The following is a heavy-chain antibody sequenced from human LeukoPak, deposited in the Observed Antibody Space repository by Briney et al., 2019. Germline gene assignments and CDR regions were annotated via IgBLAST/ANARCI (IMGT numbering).Heavy chain of an antibody. CDR3: ARSGGDPFDY. Sequence: GASVKVSCKASGGTFSSYAMSWVRQAPGQGLEWMGRIIPILGIANYAQKFQGRVTITADKSTSTAYMELSSLRSEDTAVYYCARSGGDPFDYWGQGTLVTVSS. CDR1: GGTFSSYA. CDR2: IIPILGIA. J-gene: IGHJ4*02. V-gene: IGHV1-69*04. D-gene: IGHD2-21*02.